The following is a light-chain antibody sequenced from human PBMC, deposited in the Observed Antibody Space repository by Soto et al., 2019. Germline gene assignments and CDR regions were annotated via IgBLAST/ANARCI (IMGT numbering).Light chain of an antibody. Sequence: EVVLTQSPGTLSLSPGERATLSCRASQTVDRTYLAWYQQKPGQAPRLLIYRASSRAAGVPDRFSGSGSGTDFTLTISKLDPEDFAVYYCQQYDTSPPLYTFGQGTKLEIK. V-gene: IGKV3-20*01. CDR2: RAS. J-gene: IGKJ2*01. CDR3: QQYDTSPPLYT. CDR1: QTVDRTY.